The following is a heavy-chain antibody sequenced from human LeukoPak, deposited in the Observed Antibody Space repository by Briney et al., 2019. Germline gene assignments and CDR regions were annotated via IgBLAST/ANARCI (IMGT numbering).Heavy chain of an antibody. D-gene: IGHD3-22*01. CDR2: INAGNGNT. V-gene: IGHV1-3*01. Sequence: ASVKVSCKASGYTFTGYAMHWVRQAPGQRLEWMGWINAGNGNTKYSQKFQGRVTITRDTSASTAYMELSSLRSEDTAVYYCARVVQKGYYDSSGFFWDFDYWGREPWSPSPQ. CDR1: GYTFTGYA. J-gene: IGHJ4*02. CDR3: ARVVQKGYYDSSGFFWDFDY.